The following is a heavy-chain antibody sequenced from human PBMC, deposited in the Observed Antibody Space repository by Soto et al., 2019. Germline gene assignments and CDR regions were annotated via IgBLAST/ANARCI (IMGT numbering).Heavy chain of an antibody. CDR3: ARAPIE. CDR1: GGSIRSGGYF. CDR2: IYYSGST. V-gene: IGHV4-31*01. D-gene: IGHD1-26*01. J-gene: IGHJ4*01. Sequence: TLSLTCTVSGGSIRSGGYFWSWIRQHPGKGLEWIGYIYYSGSTYYNPSLKSLVTISVGTSKNQFSLKLSSVTAADTAVYYCARAPIEWGQGTLVTVSS.